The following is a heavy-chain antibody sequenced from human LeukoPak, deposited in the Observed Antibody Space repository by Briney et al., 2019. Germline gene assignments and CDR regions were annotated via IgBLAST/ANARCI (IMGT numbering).Heavy chain of an antibody. CDR3: SKDFLYNVVDY. J-gene: IGHJ4*02. CDR1: GFTFNNTA. D-gene: IGHD3-10*01. V-gene: IGHV3-23*01. CDR2: ISGSGSSS. Sequence: PGGSLRLSCAASGFTFNNTAMTWVRPAPGVGLEWVSSISGSGSSSYYADSVKDRFTVSRDNSKNTLHLQMNRLRAGDTAVYYCSKDFLYNVVDYWGQGTLVAVSS.